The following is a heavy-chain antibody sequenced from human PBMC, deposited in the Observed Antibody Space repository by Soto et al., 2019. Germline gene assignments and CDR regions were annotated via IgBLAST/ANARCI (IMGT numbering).Heavy chain of an antibody. CDR1: GFTFSSYG. CDR3: AKYTGTPSYYGMDV. D-gene: IGHD1-1*01. Sequence: GGSLRLSCAASGFTFSSYGMHWVRQAPGKGLEWVAVISYDGSNKYYADSVKGRFTISRDNSKNTLYLQMNSLRAEDTAVYYCAKYTGTPSYYGMDVWGQGTTVTVSS. V-gene: IGHV3-30*18. CDR2: ISYDGSNK. J-gene: IGHJ6*02.